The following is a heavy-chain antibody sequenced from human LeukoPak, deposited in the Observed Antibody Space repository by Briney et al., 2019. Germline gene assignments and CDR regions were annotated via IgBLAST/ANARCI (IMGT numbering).Heavy chain of an antibody. V-gene: IGHV4-59*01. CDR2: IYFSGST. CDR1: GDSISSYY. D-gene: IGHD2-21*02. Sequence: SETLSLTCTVSGDSISSYYWNWIRQPPGTGLEWIGYIYFSGSTSYNPSLRSRVTMSGDTSKNQFSLKLRSVTAADTAVYYCARGKRAGDSYYFDYWGQGILVTVSS. CDR3: ARGKRAGDSYYFDY. J-gene: IGHJ4*02.